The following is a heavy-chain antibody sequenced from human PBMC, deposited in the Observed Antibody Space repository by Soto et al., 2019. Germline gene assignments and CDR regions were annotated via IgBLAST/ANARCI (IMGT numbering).Heavy chain of an antibody. V-gene: IGHV3-66*01. J-gene: IGHJ1*01. Sequence: EVQLVESGGGLVQPGGSLRLSCKASGFTGSSNYMRWVRQAPGKGLEWVSVIYSGGSTDYADSVKGRFTISRDNSKNTLYLQMNSRRAEATAVYYCSRARLCVYWGQGPQVTVSS. CDR3: SRARLCVY. CDR2: IYSGGST. CDR1: GFTGSSNY. D-gene: IGHD2-21*01.